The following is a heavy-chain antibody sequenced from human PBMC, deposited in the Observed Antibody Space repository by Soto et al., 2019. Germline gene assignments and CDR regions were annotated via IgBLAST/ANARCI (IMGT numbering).Heavy chain of an antibody. Sequence: SETLSLTCTVSGGSLSSYYWTWIRQPPGKGLEWIGYVYYSGNTNYNPSLKSRVTISVDTSKNSLYLQMNSLRAEDTAVYYCARDDGIAARPFDYWGQGTLVTVSS. D-gene: IGHD6-6*01. V-gene: IGHV4-59*12. CDR3: ARDDGIAARPFDY. CDR1: GGSLSSYY. CDR2: VYYSGNT. J-gene: IGHJ4*02.